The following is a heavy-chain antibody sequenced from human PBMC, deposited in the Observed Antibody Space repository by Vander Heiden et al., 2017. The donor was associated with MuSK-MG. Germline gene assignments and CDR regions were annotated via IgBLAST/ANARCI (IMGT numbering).Heavy chain of an antibody. CDR2: VSGSGSST. J-gene: IGHJ4*02. V-gene: IGHV3-23*01. CDR1: GSTFSSSA. D-gene: IGHD6-19*01. Sequence: EVQLLEPGGALVQPGASLRLSCAPSGSTFSSSAISWVRQAPGMGLVGVSAVSGSGSSTNYADSVKGRFTISRDNSKNTLYLEMNSLRAEDTAVYYCASCPRTGWCFDCWGQGTLVTVSS. CDR3: ASCPRTGWCFDC.